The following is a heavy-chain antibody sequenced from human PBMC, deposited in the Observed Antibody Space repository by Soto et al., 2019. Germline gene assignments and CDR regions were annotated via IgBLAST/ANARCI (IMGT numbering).Heavy chain of an antibody. J-gene: IGHJ4*02. D-gene: IGHD3-16*01. CDR2: TNAGNGNT. V-gene: IGHV1-3*01. Sequence: QVQLVQSGAEVKKHGASVKVSCKASGYPFTSYAMHWVRQAPGQRLERMGWTNAGNGNTKYSQKFQGRVTITRDTSASTAYMELSSLRSEDTAVYYCANALGLYYFDCCGQGTLFTVSA. CDR1: GYPFTSYA. CDR3: ANALGLYYFDC.